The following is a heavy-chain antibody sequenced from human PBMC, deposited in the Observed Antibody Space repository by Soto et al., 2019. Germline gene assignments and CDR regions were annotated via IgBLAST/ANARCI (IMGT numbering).Heavy chain of an antibody. CDR2: INGDGSET. J-gene: IGHJ4*02. CDR3: ARSETNPPTDYDFWSGSVINDY. CDR1: GFTFSTHW. V-gene: IGHV3-74*01. Sequence: PGGSLRLSCAASGFTFSTHWMHWVRQAPGKGLVWVSRINGDGSETTYADSVKGRLTISRDNAKNTLYLQVNNLRVEDTAVYYCARSETNPPTDYDFWSGSVINDYWGQGTLVTVSS. D-gene: IGHD3-3*01.